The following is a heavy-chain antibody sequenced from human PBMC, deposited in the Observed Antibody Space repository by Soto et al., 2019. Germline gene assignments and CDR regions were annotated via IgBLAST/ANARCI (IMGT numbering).Heavy chain of an antibody. D-gene: IGHD3-10*01. CDR2: ISAYNGNT. V-gene: IGHV1-18*01. J-gene: IGHJ6*02. CDR3: ARHKGSGSLGYYYGMDV. CDR1: GYTFTSYG. Sequence: ASVKVSCKASGYTFTSYGISWVRQAPGQGLEWMGWISAYNGNTNYAQKLQGRVTMTTDTSTSTAYMELRSLRSDDTAVYYCARHKGSGSLGYYYGMDVWGQGTTVTVSS.